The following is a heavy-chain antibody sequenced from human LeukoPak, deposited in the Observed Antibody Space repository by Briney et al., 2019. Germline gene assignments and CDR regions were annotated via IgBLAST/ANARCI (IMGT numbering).Heavy chain of an antibody. Sequence: GESLKISCKVSGYTFRNFWIGWVRQRPGKGLECMGFIYPDDSDNTYSPSFQGQVSISADKSIRTAFLQWSSLKAWDSAIYYCARGRGGYTGYENLDYWGQGTLVTVFS. CDR1: GYTFRNFW. D-gene: IGHD5-12*01. CDR2: IYPDDSDN. V-gene: IGHV5-51*01. J-gene: IGHJ4*02. CDR3: ARGRGGYTGYENLDY.